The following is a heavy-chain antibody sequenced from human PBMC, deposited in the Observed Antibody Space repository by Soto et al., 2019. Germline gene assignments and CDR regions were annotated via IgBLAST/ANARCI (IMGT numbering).Heavy chain of an antibody. CDR1: GFTFSSYA. V-gene: IGHV3-21*01. CDR3: ARGAPGRDGYNLDFQH. Sequence: GFTFSSYAMNWVRQAPGKGLEWVSSISSSSSFRYYANSVKGRFTISRDNAKNSLYLQMNSLRAEDTAVYYCARGAPGRDGYNLDFQHWGQGTLVTVS. CDR2: ISSSSSFR. J-gene: IGHJ1*01. D-gene: IGHD5-12*01.